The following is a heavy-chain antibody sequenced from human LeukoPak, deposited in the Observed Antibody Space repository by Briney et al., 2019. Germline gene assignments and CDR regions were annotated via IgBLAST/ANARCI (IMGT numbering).Heavy chain of an antibody. J-gene: IGHJ4*02. V-gene: IGHV1-2*02. CDR1: RYTFTGYY. Sequence: ASVKVSCKASRYTFTGYYMHWVRQAPGQGLEWMGWINPNSGGTNYAQKFQGRVTMTRDTSISTAYMELNRLRSDDTAVYYCARQRGSYNWSYDYWGQGTLVTVS. CDR2: INPNSGGT. D-gene: IGHD1-26*01. CDR3: ARQRGSYNWSYDY.